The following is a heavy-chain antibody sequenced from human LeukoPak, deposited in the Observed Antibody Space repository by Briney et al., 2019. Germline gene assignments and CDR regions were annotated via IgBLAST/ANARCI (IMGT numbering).Heavy chain of an antibody. CDR1: GYTFTGYY. Sequence: ASVKVSCKASGYTFTGYYMHWVRQAPGQGLEWMGWINPNSGDTNYAQKFQGRVTMTRDTSISTAYMELSRLGSDDTAVYYCARGVPPSYSSAWYVNYWGQGALVTVSS. J-gene: IGHJ4*02. CDR2: INPNSGDT. D-gene: IGHD6-19*01. CDR3: ARGVPPSYSSAWYVNY. V-gene: IGHV1-2*02.